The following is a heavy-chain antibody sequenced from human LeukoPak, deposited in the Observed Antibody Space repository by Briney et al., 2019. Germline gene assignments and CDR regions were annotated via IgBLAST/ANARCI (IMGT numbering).Heavy chain of an antibody. V-gene: IGHV3-33*01. CDR1: GFTFSTYG. Sequence: GGSLRLSCAASGFTFSTYGMHWVRQAPGKGLEWVTVIWHDGSHKDYADSVKGRFTISRDNSKNTLYLQMNSLRAEDAAVYYCAQQVGYCSSGNCYFTYWGQGTLVTVSS. CDR3: AQQVGYCSSGNCYFTY. CDR2: IWHDGSHK. D-gene: IGHD2-15*01. J-gene: IGHJ1*01.